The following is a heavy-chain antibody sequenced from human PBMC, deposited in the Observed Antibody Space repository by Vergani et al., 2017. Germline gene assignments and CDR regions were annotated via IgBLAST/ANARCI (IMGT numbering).Heavy chain of an antibody. V-gene: IGHV1-8*01. CDR1: GYTFIHYD. J-gene: IGHJ4*02. Sequence: QVQLVQSGAEVRKPGASVTVSCKASGYTFIHYDISWVRQASGQGLEWMGWMSPNSGNTGYAQKFQGRITMTRDTSISTAFMELSSLTSDATAVYYCVGGSSSTFDFWGQGTLVTVSS. D-gene: IGHD6-6*01. CDR3: VGGSSSTFDF. CDR2: MSPNSGNT.